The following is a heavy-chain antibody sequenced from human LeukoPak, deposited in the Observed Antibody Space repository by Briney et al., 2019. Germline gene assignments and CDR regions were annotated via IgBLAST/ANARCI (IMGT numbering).Heavy chain of an antibody. D-gene: IGHD6-19*01. J-gene: IGHJ4*02. V-gene: IGHV3-30*03. CDR3: ARDKGWYSSGWYYFDY. CDR1: GFTFSSDA. CDR2: ISYDGSHK. Sequence: GGSLRLSCAASGFTFSSDAMHWVRQAPGKGLEWVAFISYDGSHKYYADSVKGRFTISRDNSKNTLYLQMNSLRAEDTAVYYCARDKGWYSSGWYYFDYWGQGTLVTVSS.